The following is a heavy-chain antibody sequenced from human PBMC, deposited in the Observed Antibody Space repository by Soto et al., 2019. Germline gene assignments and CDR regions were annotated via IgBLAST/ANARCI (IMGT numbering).Heavy chain of an antibody. J-gene: IGHJ4*02. Sequence: EVQLVESGGGLVKPGGSLRLSCAASGFTFSSYSMNWVRQAPGKGLEWVSSISSSSSYIYYADSVKGRFTISRDNAKNSLYLQMNSLRAEDTAVYYCARDLNDYIWGSYRPEFDYWGQGALVTVSS. D-gene: IGHD3-16*02. V-gene: IGHV3-21*01. CDR1: GFTFSSYS. CDR2: ISSSSSYI. CDR3: ARDLNDYIWGSYRPEFDY.